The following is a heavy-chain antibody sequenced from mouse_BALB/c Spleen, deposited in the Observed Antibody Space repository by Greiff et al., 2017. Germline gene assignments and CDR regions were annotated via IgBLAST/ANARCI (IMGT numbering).Heavy chain of an antibody. V-gene: IGHV5-9-3*01. Sequence: EVKLVESGGGLVKPGGSLKLSCAASGFTFSSYAMSWVRQTPEKRLEWVATISSGGSYTYYPDSVKGRFTISRDNAKNTLYLQMSSLRSEDTAMYYCARLDGFAYWGQGTLVTVSA. CDR2: ISSGGSYT. CDR1: GFTFSSYA. J-gene: IGHJ3*01. CDR3: ARLDGFAY.